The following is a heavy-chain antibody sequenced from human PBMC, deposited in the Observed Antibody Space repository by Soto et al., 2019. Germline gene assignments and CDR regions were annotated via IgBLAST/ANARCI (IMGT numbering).Heavy chain of an antibody. J-gene: IGHJ4*02. CDR1: GFTFSSYG. D-gene: IGHD6-6*01. CDR3: AKEEYSSSSLKFDY. CDR2: ISYDRSNK. V-gene: IGHV3-30*18. Sequence: GALRLSCAASGFTFSSYGMHWVRQAPGKGLEWVAVISYDRSNKYYADSVKGRFTISRDNSKNTLYLQMNSLRAEDTAVYYCAKEEYSSSSLKFDYWGQGTLVTVSS.